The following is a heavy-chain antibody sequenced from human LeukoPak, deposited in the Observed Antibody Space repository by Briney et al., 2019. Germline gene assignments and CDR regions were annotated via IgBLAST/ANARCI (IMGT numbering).Heavy chain of an antibody. CDR1: GFTFSGHA. CDR2: ISFDETNK. Sequence: SGGSLRLSCAASGFTFSGHAMHWVRQAPSKGLEWVALISFDETNKYYADSVKGRFAISRDNSKNTLSLQMNSLRPEDTAVYYCARGLRYFDWLVDGYWGQGTLVTVSS. D-gene: IGHD3-9*01. J-gene: IGHJ4*02. V-gene: IGHV3-30*09. CDR3: ARGLRYFDWLVDGY.